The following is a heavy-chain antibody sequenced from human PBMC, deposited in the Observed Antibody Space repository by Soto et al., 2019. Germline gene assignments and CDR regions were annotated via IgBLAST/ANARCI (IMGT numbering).Heavy chain of an antibody. D-gene: IGHD6-19*01. V-gene: IGHV3-33*01. J-gene: IGHJ4*02. Sequence: QVQLVESGGGVVQPGRSLRLSCAASGFTFSSYGMHWVRQAPGKGLEWVAVIWYDGSNKYYADSVKGRFTISRDNSKNKLYLQMNSLRAEDTAVYYCGREAPSSGWYQYYFDYWGQGTLVTVSS. CDR2: IWYDGSNK. CDR3: GREAPSSGWYQYYFDY. CDR1: GFTFSSYG.